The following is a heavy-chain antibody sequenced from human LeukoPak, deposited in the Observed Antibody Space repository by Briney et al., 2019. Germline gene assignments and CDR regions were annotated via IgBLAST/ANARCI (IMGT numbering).Heavy chain of an antibody. CDR3: ARSYYYGSGTPAHFDY. CDR1: GFTFSSYG. CDR2: IRYDGSNK. Sequence: GGSLRLSCAASGFTFSSYGMHWVRQAPGKGLEWVAFIRYDGSNKYYADSVKGRFTISRDNSKNTLYLQMGSLRPEDTAVYYCARSYYYGSGTPAHFDYWGQGALVTVSS. J-gene: IGHJ4*02. V-gene: IGHV3-30*02. D-gene: IGHD3-10*01.